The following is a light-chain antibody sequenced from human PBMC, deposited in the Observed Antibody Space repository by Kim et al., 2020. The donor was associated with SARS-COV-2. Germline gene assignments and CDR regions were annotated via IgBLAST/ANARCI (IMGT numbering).Light chain of an antibody. Sequence: GKTVTISCTRSSGSIASNYVQWCQQRPGSSPTTVIYEDDQRPSGVPDRLSGSIDRSSNSASLTIAGLKTEDGADYYCQSYDGNNWVFGGGTQLTVL. CDR3: QSYDGNNWV. CDR2: EDD. V-gene: IGLV6-57*01. J-gene: IGLJ3*02. CDR1: SGSIASNY.